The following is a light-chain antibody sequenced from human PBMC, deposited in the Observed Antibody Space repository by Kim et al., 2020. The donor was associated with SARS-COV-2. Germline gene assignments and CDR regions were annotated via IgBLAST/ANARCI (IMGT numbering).Light chain of an antibody. Sequence: SASVGDRVTITRRASQGISSALAWYQQKPGKPPRLLIYDASSLERGVPSRFSGSGSGTDFTLTISSLQPEDFATYYCQQYSTYPYTFGQGTKLEI. CDR3: QQYSTYPYT. CDR1: QGISSA. V-gene: IGKV1-13*02. CDR2: DAS. J-gene: IGKJ2*01.